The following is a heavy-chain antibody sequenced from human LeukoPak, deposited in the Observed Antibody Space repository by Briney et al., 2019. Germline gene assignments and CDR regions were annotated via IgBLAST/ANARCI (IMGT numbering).Heavy chain of an antibody. D-gene: IGHD3-3*01. J-gene: IGHJ6*02. Sequence: GGSLRLSCAASGFTFSSYSMNWVRQAPGKGLEWVSSISSSSSYIYYADSVKGRFTISRDNAKNSLYLQMNSLRAEDTAVYYCARDHQRIRFLECLPTPYGMDVWGQGTTVTVSS. CDR3: ARDHQRIRFLECLPTPYGMDV. CDR2: ISSSSSYI. V-gene: IGHV3-21*01. CDR1: GFTFSSYS.